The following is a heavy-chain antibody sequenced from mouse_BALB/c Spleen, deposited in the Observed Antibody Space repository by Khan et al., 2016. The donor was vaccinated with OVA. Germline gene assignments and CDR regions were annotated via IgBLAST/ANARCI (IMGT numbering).Heavy chain of an antibody. CDR2: IWSDGST. V-gene: IGHV2-6-1*01. Sequence: QVQLQQSGPGLVAPSQSLSITCTISGFSLTNYGIHWVRQPPGKGLEWLVVIWSDGSTTYNSALKSRLTISKDNSKSQVFLKMNSLQTDDTAVYFCATQPYYYYNIMDYWGQGTSVTVSS. D-gene: IGHD2-10*01. J-gene: IGHJ4*01. CDR3: ATQPYYYYNIMDY. CDR1: GFSLTNYG.